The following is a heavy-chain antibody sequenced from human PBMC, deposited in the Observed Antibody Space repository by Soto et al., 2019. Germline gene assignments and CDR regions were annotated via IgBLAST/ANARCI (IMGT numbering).Heavy chain of an antibody. CDR1: GFTFSSYW. CDR3: ARDPAPIGWYDY. J-gene: IGHJ4*02. Sequence: GGSLRLSCAASGFTFSSYWMHWVRQAPGKGLVWVSRINSDGGSAVYADSVKGRFTISRDNAKNTLYLQMNSLRAEDTAVYYCARDPAPIGWYDYWGQGTLVTVSS. D-gene: IGHD6-19*01. CDR2: INSDGGSA. V-gene: IGHV3-74*01.